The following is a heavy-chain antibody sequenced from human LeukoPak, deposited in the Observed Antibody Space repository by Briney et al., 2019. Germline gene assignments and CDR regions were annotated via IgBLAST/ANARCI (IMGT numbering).Heavy chain of an antibody. Sequence: ASVKGSCKASGYTFTSYGISWVRQAPGQGLEWMGWISAYNGNTDYAQKLQGRVTMTTDTSTSTAYMELRSLRSDDTAVYYCARDRSVVDYGMDVWGQGTTVTVSS. CDR3: ARDRSVVDYGMDV. V-gene: IGHV1-18*01. CDR2: ISAYNGNT. J-gene: IGHJ6*02. CDR1: GYTFTSYG. D-gene: IGHD2-2*01.